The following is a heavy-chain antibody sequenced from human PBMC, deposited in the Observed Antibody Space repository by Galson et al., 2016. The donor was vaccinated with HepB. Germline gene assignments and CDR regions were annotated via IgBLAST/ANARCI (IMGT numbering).Heavy chain of an antibody. V-gene: IGHV3-33*06. Sequence: SLRLSCAASGFTFSDFGMHWVRQAPGKGLEWVALIWYDGTNEYYADSVKGRFTISRDNFKNTLYLQMNSLRAEDTAVYYCAKDIGYCSGGTCPNDAFDIWGQGTMVTVSS. J-gene: IGHJ3*02. CDR1: GFTFSDFG. CDR3: AKDIGYCSGGTCPNDAFDI. CDR2: IWYDGTNE. D-gene: IGHD2-15*01.